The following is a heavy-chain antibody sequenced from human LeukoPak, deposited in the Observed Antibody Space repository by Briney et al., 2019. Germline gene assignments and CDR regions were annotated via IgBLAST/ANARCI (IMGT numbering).Heavy chain of an antibody. Sequence: SVKVSCKASGGTFSSYAISWVRQAPGQGLEWMGGIIPIFGTANYAQKFQGRVTITADKSTSTACMELSSLRSEDTAVYYCARSNAGYGDYYFDYWGQGTLVTVSS. J-gene: IGHJ4*02. CDR2: IIPIFGTA. V-gene: IGHV1-69*06. CDR3: ARSNAGYGDYYFDY. D-gene: IGHD4-17*01. CDR1: GGTFSSYA.